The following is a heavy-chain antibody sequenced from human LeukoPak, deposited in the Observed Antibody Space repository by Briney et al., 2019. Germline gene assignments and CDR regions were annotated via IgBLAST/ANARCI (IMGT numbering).Heavy chain of an antibody. J-gene: IGHJ5*02. D-gene: IGHD1-26*01. CDR3: ARDELEWELHPRGFDP. CDR2: ILQGGVT. V-gene: IGHV4-34*12. Sequence: PSETLSLTCGVSGGSFSNYIWSWVRQPPGKGLEWIGEILQGGVTNYNSSLKSQVTMSMDTSKNQFSLKLSSVTAADTAVYYCARDELEWELHPRGFDPWGQGTLVTVSS. CDR1: GGSFSNYI.